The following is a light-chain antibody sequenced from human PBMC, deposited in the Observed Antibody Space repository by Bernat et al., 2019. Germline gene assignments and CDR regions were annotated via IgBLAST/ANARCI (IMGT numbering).Light chain of an antibody. V-gene: IGLV2-23*01. CDR2: EGS. Sequence: QSALTQPASVSGSPGQSITISCTGTSSDVGTYKFVSWYQQHPGKVPKVMIYEGSKRPSGVSNRFSGSKSGNTASLSISGLQAEDEADYYCCSYAGSSTFYAFGSGTKVTVL. J-gene: IGLJ1*01. CDR3: CSYAGSSTFYA. CDR1: SSDVGTYKF.